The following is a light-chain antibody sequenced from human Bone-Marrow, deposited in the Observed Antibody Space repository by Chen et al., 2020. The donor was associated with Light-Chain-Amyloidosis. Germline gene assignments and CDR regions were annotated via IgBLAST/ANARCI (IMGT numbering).Light chain of an antibody. V-gene: IGLV2-14*01. CDR3: SSYTITNTRV. CDR2: EVT. J-gene: IGLJ1*01. Sequence: QSARTQPASVSGSPGQSITIPCTGTSRDVGGDNHVSWYQQHPDKAPILMIYEVTNRPSWVPSRFSGDKSANTASLTISGLQTEDEADYFCSSYTITNTRVFGSGTRVTVL. CDR1: SRDVGGDNH.